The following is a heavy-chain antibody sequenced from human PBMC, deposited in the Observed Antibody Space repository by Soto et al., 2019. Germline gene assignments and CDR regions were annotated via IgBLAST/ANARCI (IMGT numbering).Heavy chain of an antibody. CDR3: TRTDYYDSSGSFGY. CDR1: GGSISNYY. J-gene: IGHJ4*02. D-gene: IGHD3-22*01. CDR2: IYYSGST. V-gene: IGHV4-59*01. Sequence: SETLSLTCTVSGGSISNYYWNWIRQPPGEGLEWIGFIYYSGSTNYNPSLKRRVTISVDTSKNQFSLKLSSVTATDTAMYFCTRTDYYDSSGSFGYWGQGTLVTVSS.